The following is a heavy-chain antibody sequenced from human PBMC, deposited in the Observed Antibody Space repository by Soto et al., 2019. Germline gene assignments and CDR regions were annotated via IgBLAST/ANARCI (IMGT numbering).Heavy chain of an antibody. CDR1: GFTFSSYA. CDR3: ARDYQWSGSGWDNWGGYYFDY. J-gene: IGHJ4*02. CDR2: ISYDGSNK. V-gene: IGHV3-30-3*01. D-gene: IGHD6-19*01. Sequence: GGSLRLSCAASGFTFSSYAMHWVRQAPGKGLEWVAVISYDGSNKYYADSVKGRFTISRDNSKNTLYLQMNILRAEDTAVYYCARDYQWSGSGWDNWGGYYFDYWGQGTLVTVSS.